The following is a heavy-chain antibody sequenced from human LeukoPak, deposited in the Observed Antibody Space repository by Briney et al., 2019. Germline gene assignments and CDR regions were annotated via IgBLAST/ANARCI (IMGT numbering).Heavy chain of an antibody. Sequence: GGSLRLSCAASGFTFSSYAMHWVRQAPGKGLEWVAVISYDGSNKYYADSVKGRFTISRDNSKNTLYLQMNSQRAEDTAVYYCARDMGHYYYYGMDVWGQGTTVTVSS. CDR1: GFTFSSYA. D-gene: IGHD3-10*01. J-gene: IGHJ6*02. CDR2: ISYDGSNK. CDR3: ARDMGHYYYYGMDV. V-gene: IGHV3-30-3*01.